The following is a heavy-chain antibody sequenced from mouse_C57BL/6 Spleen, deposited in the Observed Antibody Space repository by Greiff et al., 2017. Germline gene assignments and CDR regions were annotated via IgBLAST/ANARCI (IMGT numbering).Heavy chain of an antibody. CDR3: ERTSHFDY. CDR1: GYAFSSSW. V-gene: IGHV1-82*01. J-gene: IGHJ2*01. CDR2: IYPGDGDT. Sequence: QVQLQQSGPELVKPGASVKISCKASGYAFSSSWMNWVKQRPGKGLEWIGRIYPGDGDTNYNGKFKGKATLTADKSSSTAYMQLSSLTSEDSAVYFCERTSHFDYWGQGTTLTVSS.